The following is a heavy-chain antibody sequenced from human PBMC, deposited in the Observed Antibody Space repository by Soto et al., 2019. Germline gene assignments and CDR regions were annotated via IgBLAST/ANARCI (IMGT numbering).Heavy chain of an antibody. V-gene: IGHV3-74*01. CDR2: LNSGGSST. Sequence: EVQLVESGGGLVQPGGSLRLSCAASGFTLSSYWMHWVRQAPGKGLVWVSRLNSGGSSTSYADSVMGRFTISRDNAMNTLYLQMNSLRVEDTAVYYCAKDQKGNWNYALLFDYWGQGSLVTVSS. J-gene: IGHJ4*02. D-gene: IGHD1-7*01. CDR1: GFTLSSYW. CDR3: AKDQKGNWNYALLFDY.